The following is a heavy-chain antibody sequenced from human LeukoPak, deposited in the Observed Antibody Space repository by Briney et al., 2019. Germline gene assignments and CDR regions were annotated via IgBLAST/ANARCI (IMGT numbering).Heavy chain of an antibody. J-gene: IGHJ4*02. Sequence: PGRSLRLSCTASGFTFGDYAMSWVRQAPGKGLEWVGFIRSKAYGGTTEYAASVKGRFTISRDDSKSIAYLQMNSLKTEDTAVYYCTRDGGGATGWAHDYWGQGTLVTVSS. CDR2: IRSKAYGGTT. CDR3: TRDGGGATGWAHDY. CDR1: GFTFGDYA. D-gene: IGHD1-1*01. V-gene: IGHV3-49*04.